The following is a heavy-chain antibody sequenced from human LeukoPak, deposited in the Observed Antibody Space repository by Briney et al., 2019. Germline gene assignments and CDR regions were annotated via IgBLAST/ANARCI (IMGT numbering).Heavy chain of an antibody. CDR2: IKKDGSEK. CDR3: ARDGSGIFDY. V-gene: IGHV3-7*01. CDR1: GYTFSDYY. J-gene: IGHJ4*02. D-gene: IGHD3-10*01. Sequence: GGSLRLSCAASGYTFSDYYMSWIRQAPGKGLEWVANIKKDGSEKKYVDSVKGRFTISRDNAENSLHLQMNSLRAEDTAVYYCARDGSGIFDYWGQGTLVTVSS.